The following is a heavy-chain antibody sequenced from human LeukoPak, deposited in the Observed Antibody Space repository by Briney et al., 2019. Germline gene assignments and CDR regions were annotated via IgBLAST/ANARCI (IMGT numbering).Heavy chain of an antibody. CDR1: DGSISSSRDY. CDR3: ARHDSSAWYLDY. CDR2: NFYSGST. Sequence: SETLSLTCSVSDGSISSSRDYWGWIRQPPGKGLEWIGSNFYSGSTYYNSSLKGRVTISVDTSKNQFSLHLNSVTAADTAVYYCARHDSSAWYLDYWGQGTLVTVSS. J-gene: IGHJ4*02. D-gene: IGHD3-22*01. V-gene: IGHV4-39*01.